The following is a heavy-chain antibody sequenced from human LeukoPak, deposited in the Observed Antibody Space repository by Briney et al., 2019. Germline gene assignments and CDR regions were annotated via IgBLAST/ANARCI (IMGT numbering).Heavy chain of an antibody. CDR2: IYDTGYA. V-gene: IGHV4-30-4*08. CDR1: GGSISSNNY. J-gene: IGHJ5*02. D-gene: IGHD6-6*01. Sequence: SETLSLTCIVSGGSISSNNYWHWIRQHPGKGLEWLGYIYDTGYAYYNPSLRSRLTISVDTSKNQFSLKLSSVTAADTAVYYCARSIAARLFDPWGQGTLVTVSS. CDR3: ARSIAARLFDP.